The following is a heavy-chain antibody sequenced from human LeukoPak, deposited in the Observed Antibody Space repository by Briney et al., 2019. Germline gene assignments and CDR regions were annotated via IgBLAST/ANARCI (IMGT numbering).Heavy chain of an antibody. CDR2: ISYDGSKE. CDR1: GFTFSSYG. Sequence: GGSLRLSCAASGFTFSSYGVHWVRQAPGKGLEWVALISYDGSKESYADSVKGRFTISRDDAKNSLYLQMNSLRAEDTAVYYCARSRSYYPADYWGQGTPVTVSS. D-gene: IGHD1-26*01. J-gene: IGHJ4*02. V-gene: IGHV3-30*03. CDR3: ARSRSYYPADY.